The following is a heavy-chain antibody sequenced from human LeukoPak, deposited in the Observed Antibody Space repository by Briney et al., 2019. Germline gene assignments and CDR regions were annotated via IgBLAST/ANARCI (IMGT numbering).Heavy chain of an antibody. V-gene: IGHV3-11*04. CDR3: ATSQQLVLFDY. Sequence: GGSLRLSCAASGFTFSDYYMSWLRQAPGKGLEWVSYISSSGSTIYYADSVKGRFTISRDNAKNSLYLQMNSLRAEDTAVYYCATSQQLVLFDYWGQGTLVTVSS. J-gene: IGHJ4*02. CDR1: GFTFSDYY. D-gene: IGHD6-13*01. CDR2: ISSSGSTI.